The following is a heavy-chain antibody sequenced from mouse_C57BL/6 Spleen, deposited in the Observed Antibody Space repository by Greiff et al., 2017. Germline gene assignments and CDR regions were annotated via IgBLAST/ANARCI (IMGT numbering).Heavy chain of an antibody. CDR1: GYTFTSYW. J-gene: IGHJ3*01. D-gene: IGHD3-3*01. CDR3: ARERDPWFAY. Sequence: QVQLKQSGAELVKPGASVKMSCKASGYTFTSYWITWVKQRPGQGLEWIGDIYPGSGSTNYNEKFKSKATLTVDTSSSTAYMQLSSLTSEDSAVYYCARERDPWFAYWGQGTLVTVSA. V-gene: IGHV1-55*01. CDR2: IYPGSGST.